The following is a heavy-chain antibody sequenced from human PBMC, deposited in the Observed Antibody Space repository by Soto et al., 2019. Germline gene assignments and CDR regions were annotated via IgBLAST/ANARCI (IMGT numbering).Heavy chain of an antibody. CDR3: ARDWSTAAAIPTYWYFDL. J-gene: IGHJ2*01. Sequence: QVQLVQSGAEVKKPGASVKVSCKASGYTFTSYAMHWVRQAPGQRLEWMGWINAGNGNTKYSQKFQGRVTITRDTPASTAYMELSSLRSEDTAVYYCARDWSTAAAIPTYWYFDLWGRGTLVTVSS. CDR1: GYTFTSYA. D-gene: IGHD6-13*01. V-gene: IGHV1-3*01. CDR2: INAGNGNT.